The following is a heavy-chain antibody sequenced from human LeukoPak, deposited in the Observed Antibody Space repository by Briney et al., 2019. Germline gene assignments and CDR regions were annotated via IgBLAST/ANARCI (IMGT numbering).Heavy chain of an antibody. V-gene: IGHV4-38-2*02. Sequence: PETLSLTCTVSGYSISSGYYWGWIRQPPGKGLEWIGSIYHSGSTYYNPSLKSRVTISVDTSKNQFSLKLSSVTAADTAVYYCARDPFITMVRGVIIDYWGQGTLVTVSS. D-gene: IGHD3-10*01. CDR1: GYSISSGYY. CDR3: ARDPFITMVRGVIIDY. CDR2: IYHSGST. J-gene: IGHJ4*02.